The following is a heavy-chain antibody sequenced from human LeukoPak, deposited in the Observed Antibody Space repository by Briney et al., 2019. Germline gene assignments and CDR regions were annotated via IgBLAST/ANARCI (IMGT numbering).Heavy chain of an antibody. Sequence: QPGGSLRLSCAASGFTFSSYEMNWVRQAPGKGLEWVSYISSSGSTIYYADSVKGRFTISRDNAKSSLYLQMNSLRAEDTAVYYCAREDIVVVPAAIENWFDPWGQGTLVTVSS. CDR1: GFTFSSYE. V-gene: IGHV3-48*03. D-gene: IGHD2-2*02. CDR2: ISSSGSTI. J-gene: IGHJ5*02. CDR3: AREDIVVVPAAIENWFDP.